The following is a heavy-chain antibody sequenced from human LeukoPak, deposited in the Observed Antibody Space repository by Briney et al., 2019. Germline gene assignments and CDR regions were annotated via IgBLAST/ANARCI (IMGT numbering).Heavy chain of an antibody. Sequence: GASVKVSCKASGGTFSSYAISWVRQAPGQGLEWMGGIIPIFGTANYAQKFQGRVTITADESTSTAYMELSSLRSEDTAVYYCASEVDTAMGNTENFDYWGQGTLVTVSS. CDR3: ASEVDTAMGNTENFDY. CDR1: GGTFSSYA. J-gene: IGHJ4*02. D-gene: IGHD5-18*01. CDR2: IIPIFGTA. V-gene: IGHV1-69*13.